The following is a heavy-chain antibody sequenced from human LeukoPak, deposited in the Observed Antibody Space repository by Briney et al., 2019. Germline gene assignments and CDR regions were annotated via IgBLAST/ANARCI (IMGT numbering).Heavy chain of an antibody. CDR1: GYSFTSYW. J-gene: IGHJ3*01. Sequence: GESLKISCKGSGYSFTSYWINWVRQTPGKGLEWMGIILPSDSDTRYSPSFQGQVTMSVDKSSNTAYLQWSTVKASDTAMYYYARQTTFDVWGQGTMVTVSS. CDR3: ARQTTFDV. V-gene: IGHV5-51*01. D-gene: IGHD4-11*01. CDR2: ILPSDSDT.